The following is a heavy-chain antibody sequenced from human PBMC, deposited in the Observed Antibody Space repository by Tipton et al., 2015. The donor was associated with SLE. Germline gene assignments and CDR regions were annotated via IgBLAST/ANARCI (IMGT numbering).Heavy chain of an antibody. V-gene: IGHV4-39*07. CDR3: ARQAGRFLQLVYFQY. Sequence: GLVKPSETLSLTCTVSGDSVTSSSYYWGWIRQPPGKGLEWIGSVYYSGSSDYNPSLKSRVTISVDTSKNQFSLKLSPVTAADTAVYYCARQAGRFLQLVYFQYWGQGTLVTVSS. D-gene: IGHD3-10*01. J-gene: IGHJ1*01. CDR1: GDSVTSSSYY. CDR2: VYYSGSS.